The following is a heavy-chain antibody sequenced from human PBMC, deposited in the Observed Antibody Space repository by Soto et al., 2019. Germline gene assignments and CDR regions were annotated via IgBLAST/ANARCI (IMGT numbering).Heavy chain of an antibody. CDR1: GSTFSSYA. V-gene: IGHV1-69*13. J-gene: IGHJ5*02. CDR2: IITIFGTA. D-gene: IGHD6-13*01. Sequence: SVKVSFKASGSTFSSYAISWVRPAPGQGLEWMRGIITIFGTANYAQKFQGRVTITADESTSTAYMELSSLRSEDAAVYYCAAYSSSWSGWFDPWGQGTLVTVSS. CDR3: AAYSSSWSGWFDP.